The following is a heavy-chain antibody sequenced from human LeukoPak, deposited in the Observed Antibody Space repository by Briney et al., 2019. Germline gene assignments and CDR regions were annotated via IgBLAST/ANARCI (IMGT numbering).Heavy chain of an antibody. D-gene: IGHD4-17*01. Sequence: GGSLRLSCAASGFTFSSYAMHWVRQAPGKGLEWVAIVSYDGKNKFYADSIKGRLTVSRDNSKNTVYLQMNSLRTEDTAVYYCANDPDYGIDSWGQGTLVIVSS. J-gene: IGHJ4*02. CDR1: GFTFSSYA. CDR2: VSYDGKNK. V-gene: IGHV3-30*18. CDR3: ANDPDYGIDS.